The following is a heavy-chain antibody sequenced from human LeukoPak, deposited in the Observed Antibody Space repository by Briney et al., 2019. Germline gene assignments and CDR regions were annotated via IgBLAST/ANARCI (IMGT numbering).Heavy chain of an antibody. D-gene: IGHD3-22*01. CDR3: AGVRLGSSGFSEYFEH. CDR2: ISQSART. CDR1: GGSISNNW. Sequence: SGTLSLTCAVTGGSISNNWWTWVRQPPGKGLEWIGEISQSARTNSNPSLKSRVTMSIDKSRNQFSLRMSSVTAADTAVYYCAGVRLGSSGFSEYFEHWGQGTLVTVSS. J-gene: IGHJ1*01. V-gene: IGHV4-4*02.